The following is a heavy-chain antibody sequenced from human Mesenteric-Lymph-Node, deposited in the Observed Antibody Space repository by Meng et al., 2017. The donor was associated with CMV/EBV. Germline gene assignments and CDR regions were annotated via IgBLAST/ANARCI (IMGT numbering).Heavy chain of an antibody. CDR2: ISSSSSFI. CDR1: GFTFSSYS. Sequence: GESLKISCAASGFTFSSYSMNWVRQAPGKGLEWVSSISSSSSFIYYADSVKGRFTISRDNAKNSLYLQMNSLRAEDTAVYYCARSNPGGLIGPHDAFDIWGQGTMVTVSS. V-gene: IGHV3-21*01. J-gene: IGHJ3*02. CDR3: ARSNPGGLIGPHDAFDI. D-gene: IGHD3-10*01.